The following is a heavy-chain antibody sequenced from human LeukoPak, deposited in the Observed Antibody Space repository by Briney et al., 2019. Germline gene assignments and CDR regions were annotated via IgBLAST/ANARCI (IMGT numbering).Heavy chain of an antibody. CDR3: TAGLGYCSGGRCAGGDAFDI. CDR2: IKSKTDGGTT. Sequence: PGGSLRLSCAASGFTFSNAWMTWVRQAPGKGLEWVGRIKSKTDGGTTDYAAPVKGRFTISRDDSKNTLFLQMNSLKTEDTAVYYCTAGLGYCSGGRCAGGDAFDIWGQGTMVTVSS. D-gene: IGHD2-15*01. V-gene: IGHV3-15*01. J-gene: IGHJ3*02. CDR1: GFTFSNAW.